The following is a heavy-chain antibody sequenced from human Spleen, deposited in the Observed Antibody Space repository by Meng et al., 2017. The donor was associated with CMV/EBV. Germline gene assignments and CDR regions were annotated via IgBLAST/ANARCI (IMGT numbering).Heavy chain of an antibody. CDR2: INHSGST. CDR3: ARGGYYYSSGWYSDY. J-gene: IGHJ4*02. D-gene: IGHD6-19*01. Sequence: QVQLQQWGAGLLKPSETLSLPCAVYGGSFSGYYWSWIRQPPGKGLEWIGEINHSGSTNYNPSLKSRVTISVDTSKNQFSLKLSSVTAADTAVYYCARGGYYYSSGWYSDYWGQGTLVTVSS. CDR1: GGSFSGYY. V-gene: IGHV4-34*01.